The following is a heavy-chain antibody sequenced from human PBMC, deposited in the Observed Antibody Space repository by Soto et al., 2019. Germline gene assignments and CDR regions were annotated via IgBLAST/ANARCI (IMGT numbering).Heavy chain of an antibody. V-gene: IGHV3-33*01. CDR2: IWYDGSNK. D-gene: IGHD3-22*01. CDR1: GFTFSRYG. J-gene: IGHJ4*02. CDR3: ARDANYYDSSGYFDY. Sequence: PGGSLRLSCAASGFTFSRYGMHWVRQAPGKGLEWVAVIWYDGSNKYYADSVKGRFTISRDNSKNTLYLQMNSLRAEDTAVYYCARDANYYDSSGYFDYWGQGTLVTVSS.